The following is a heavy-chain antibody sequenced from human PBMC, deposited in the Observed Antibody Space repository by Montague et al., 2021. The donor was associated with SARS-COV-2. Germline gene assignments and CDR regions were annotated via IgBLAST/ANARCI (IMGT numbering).Heavy chain of an antibody. CDR2: IHYSGST. CDR3: ARGFDY. V-gene: IGHV4-59*01. Sequence: SQTLSLTCTVSGGSISSYYWSWIRQPPGKGLEWIGYIHYSGSTNYNPSLTSRVTISVDTSKNQFSLTLSSVTAADTAVYYCARGFDYWGQGTMVTVSS. J-gene: IGHJ4*02. CDR1: GGSISSYY.